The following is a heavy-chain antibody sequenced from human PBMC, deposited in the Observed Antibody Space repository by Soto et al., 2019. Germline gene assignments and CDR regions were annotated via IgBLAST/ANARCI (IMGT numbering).Heavy chain of an antibody. Sequence: SETLSLTCTVSGGSISSYYWSWIRQPPGKGLEWIGYIYYSGSTNYNPSLKSRVTISVDTSKNQFSLKLSSVTAADTAVYYCAREVRESGEVLLRYYYYYYMDVWGKGTTVTVSS. CDR1: GGSISSYY. V-gene: IGHV4-59*12. J-gene: IGHJ6*03. CDR3: AREVRESGEVLLRYYYYYYMDV. D-gene: IGHD3-10*01. CDR2: IYYSGST.